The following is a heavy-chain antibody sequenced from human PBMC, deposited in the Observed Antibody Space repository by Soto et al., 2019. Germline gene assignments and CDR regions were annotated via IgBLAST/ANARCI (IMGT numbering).Heavy chain of an antibody. V-gene: IGHV3-21*01. CDR2: ISSSSSYI. CDR1: GFTFSSYI. D-gene: IGHD6-6*01. Sequence: GGSLRLSCAASGFTFSSYIMNWVRQAPGKGLEWVSSISSSSSYIYYADSVKGRFTISRDNAKNSLYLQMNSLRAEDTAVYYCARDPQYSSSFFGAFDIWGQGTMVTVSS. CDR3: ARDPQYSSSFFGAFDI. J-gene: IGHJ3*02.